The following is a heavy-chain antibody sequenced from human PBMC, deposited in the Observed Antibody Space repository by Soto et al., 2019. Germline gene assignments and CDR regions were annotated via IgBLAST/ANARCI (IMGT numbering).Heavy chain of an antibody. Sequence: QVQLVQSGAEVKKPGASVMVSCKASGYTFSSHAMHWVRQAPGQRLEWMGWINAGNGNTKYSQNFQGRVAITRDTSASTDYMELRSLRSEDTAVYYCARDGARITVFGVVYYFDYWGQGTLVTVSS. D-gene: IGHD3-3*01. V-gene: IGHV1-3*01. CDR3: ARDGARITVFGVVYYFDY. J-gene: IGHJ4*02. CDR2: INAGNGNT. CDR1: GYTFSSHA.